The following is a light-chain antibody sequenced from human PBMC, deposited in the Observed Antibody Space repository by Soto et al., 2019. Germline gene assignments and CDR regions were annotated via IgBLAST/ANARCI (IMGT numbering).Light chain of an antibody. CDR2: EVS. V-gene: IGLV2-8*01. CDR1: SSDVGGYNY. Sequence: QSALTQPPSASGSPGQSVTISCTGTSSDVGGYNYVSWYQQYPGKAPKIMIYEVSERPSGVPVRFSGSKSGNTASLTVSGVQAEDEADYYCSSYAGTNNLVFGGGTQLTVL. CDR3: SSYAGTNNLV. J-gene: IGLJ3*02.